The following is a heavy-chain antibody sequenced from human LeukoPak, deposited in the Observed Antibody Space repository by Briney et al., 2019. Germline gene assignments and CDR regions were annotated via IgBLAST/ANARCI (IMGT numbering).Heavy chain of an antibody. Sequence: PSETLSLTCAVYGGSFSGYYWSWIRQPPGKGLEWIGSIYYSGSTYYNPSLKSRVTISVDTSKNQFSLKLSSVTAADTAVYYCARQNSYYDSSGYYLIPYYFDYWGQGTLVTVSS. V-gene: IGHV4-34*01. J-gene: IGHJ4*02. CDR3: ARQNSYYDSSGYYLIPYYFDY. D-gene: IGHD3-22*01. CDR2: IYYSGST. CDR1: GGSFSGYY.